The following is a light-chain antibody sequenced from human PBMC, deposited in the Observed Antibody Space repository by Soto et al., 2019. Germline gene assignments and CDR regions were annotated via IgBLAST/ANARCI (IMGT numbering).Light chain of an antibody. Sequence: EIVLTQSPGTLSLSPGERATLSCRASQSVSSNYLAWYRRKPGQAPRLLIYGASYRATDIPGRFSGSGSGTDFTLTITRLEPEDFEVYYCQQYGSSPPTFGPGTRVEIK. CDR1: QSVSSNY. CDR2: GAS. CDR3: QQYGSSPPT. V-gene: IGKV3-20*01. J-gene: IGKJ1*01.